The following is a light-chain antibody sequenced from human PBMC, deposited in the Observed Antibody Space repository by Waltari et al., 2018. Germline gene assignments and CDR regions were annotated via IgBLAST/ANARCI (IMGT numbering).Light chain of an antibody. CDR1: ALPIQY. CDR3: QSADSSGTYVE. V-gene: IGLV3-25*03. J-gene: IGLJ2*01. Sequence: SYELTQPPSVSVSPGQTARITCPGDALPIQYAHWYQQKPGQAPVLGIYKDTERPSGIPERFSGSSSGTTVTLTISGVRAEDEADYYCQSADSSGTYVEFGGGTKLTV. CDR2: KDT.